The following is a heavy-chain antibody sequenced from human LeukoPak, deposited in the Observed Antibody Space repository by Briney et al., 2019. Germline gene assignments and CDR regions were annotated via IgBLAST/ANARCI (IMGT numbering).Heavy chain of an antibody. CDR2: ISSSGSTI. D-gene: IGHD2-15*01. CDR3: ARDTLVAYYYYMDV. J-gene: IGHJ6*03. Sequence: PGGSLRLSCPASGFTFSSYEMNWVPQAPGKGLEWVSYISSSGSTIYYADSVKGRFTISRDNAKNSLYLQMNSLRAEDTAIYYCARDTLVAYYYYMDVWGKGTTVTVSS. CDR1: GFTFSSYE. V-gene: IGHV3-48*03.